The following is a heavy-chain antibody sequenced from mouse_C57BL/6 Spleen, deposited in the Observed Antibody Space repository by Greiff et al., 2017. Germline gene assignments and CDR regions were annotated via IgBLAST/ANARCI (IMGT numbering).Heavy chain of an antibody. CDR1: GFTFSDYG. D-gene: IGHD1-1*01. CDR2: ISSGSSTI. CDR3: ARTITTVVAHYAMDY. V-gene: IGHV5-17*01. J-gene: IGHJ4*01. Sequence: EVQLVESGGGLVKPGGSLKLSCAASGFTFSDYGMHWVRQAPEKGLEWVAYISSGSSTIYYADTVQGRFTISRDNAKNTLFLQMTSLRSEDTAMYYCARTITTVVAHYAMDYWGQGTSVTVSS.